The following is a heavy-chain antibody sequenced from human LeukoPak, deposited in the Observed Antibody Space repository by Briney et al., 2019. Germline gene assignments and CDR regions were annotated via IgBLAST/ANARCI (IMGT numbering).Heavy chain of an antibody. Sequence: GASVKVSCKASGYTFTNYLLHWVRQAPGQGLEWVGRITPSVDTTNYAQKFRDRVTMTRDTSTSTVYMELSSLRSEDTAVYHCVREESGGYFDYWGPGTLVTVSS. J-gene: IGHJ4*02. D-gene: IGHD2-8*02. CDR3: VREESGGYFDY. CDR1: GYTFTNYL. V-gene: IGHV1-46*01. CDR2: ITPSVDTT.